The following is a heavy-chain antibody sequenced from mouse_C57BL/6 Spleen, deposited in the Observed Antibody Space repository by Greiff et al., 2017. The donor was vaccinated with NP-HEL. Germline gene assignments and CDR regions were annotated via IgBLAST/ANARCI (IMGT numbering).Heavy chain of an antibody. CDR1: GFTFSSYA. CDR3: ARSPIYYGAYFDY. CDR2: ISDGGSYT. J-gene: IGHJ2*01. V-gene: IGHV5-4*01. Sequence: VQLVESGGGLVKPGGSLKLSCAASGFTFSSYAMSWVRQTPEKRLEWVATISDGGSYTYYPDNVKGRFTISRDNAKNNLYLQMSHLKSEDTAMYYCARSPIYYGAYFDYWGQGTTLTVSS. D-gene: IGHD2-13*01.